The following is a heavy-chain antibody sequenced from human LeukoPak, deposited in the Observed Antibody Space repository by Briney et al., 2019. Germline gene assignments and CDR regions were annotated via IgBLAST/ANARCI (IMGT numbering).Heavy chain of an antibody. Sequence: PGGSLRLSCAASGFTVSSNHMNWVRQAAGKGLEWVSVIYSGGGTYYADSVKGRFTISRDNSKNTLYLQMNSLRGEDTAVYYCARFSSLAADGTIDYWGQGTLVTVSS. CDR3: ARFSSLAADGTIDY. D-gene: IGHD6-13*01. J-gene: IGHJ4*02. CDR2: IYSGGGT. V-gene: IGHV3-66*01. CDR1: GFTVSSNH.